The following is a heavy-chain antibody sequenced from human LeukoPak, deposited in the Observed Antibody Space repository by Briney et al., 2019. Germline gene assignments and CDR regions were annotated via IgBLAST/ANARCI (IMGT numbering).Heavy chain of an antibody. V-gene: IGHV4-34*01. J-gene: IGHJ4*02. CDR3: ARGGGDVVVPAAIPDY. Sequence: SETLSLTCTVSGGSISSYYWSWIRQPPGKGLEWIGEINHSGSTNYNPSLKSRVTISVDTSKNQFSLKLSSVTAADTAVYYCARGGGDVVVPAAIPDYWGQGTLVTVSS. CDR2: INHSGST. D-gene: IGHD2-2*01. CDR1: GGSISSYY.